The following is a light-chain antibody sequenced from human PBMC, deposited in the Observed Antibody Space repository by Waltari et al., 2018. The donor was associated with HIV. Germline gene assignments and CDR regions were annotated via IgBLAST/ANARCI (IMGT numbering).Light chain of an antibody. V-gene: IGLV6-57*01. Sequence: NFMLTQPHSVSESPGKTVTISCTSTSGSIASNYVQWYQQRPGSSPTTVINEDNQGPAGVPDRFSGSIDSSSNSASLTISGLKTEDEADYYCQSYDSSNQGVFGGGTKLTVL. CDR3: QSYDSSNQGV. J-gene: IGLJ3*02. CDR1: SGSIASNY. CDR2: EDN.